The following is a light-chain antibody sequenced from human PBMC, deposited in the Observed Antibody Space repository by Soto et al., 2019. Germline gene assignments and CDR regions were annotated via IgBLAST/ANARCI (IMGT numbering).Light chain of an antibody. V-gene: IGKV1-33*01. CDR2: DAS. CDR3: QQYENLHT. Sequence: IHMTHSPSSLSAPVGDRVTITCQASQNINNYLNWYQQKPGRAPKLLIYDASNLEAGVPSRFRGSGSGTDFTFTISRLQPEDIATYYCQQYENLHTFGQGTRLEI. CDR1: QNINNY. J-gene: IGKJ5*01.